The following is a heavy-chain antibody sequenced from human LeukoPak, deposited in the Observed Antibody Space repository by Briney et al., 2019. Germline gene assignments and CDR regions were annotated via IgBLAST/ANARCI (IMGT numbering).Heavy chain of an antibody. CDR1: GFTFSSYS. J-gene: IGHJ4*02. CDR3: ARGLEDSHFDY. CDR2: ISSSSSTI. D-gene: IGHD2-15*01. V-gene: IGHV3-48*01. Sequence: GGSLRLSCAASGFTFSSYSMNWVRQAPGEGLEWVSYISSSSSTIYYADSVKGRFTISRDNAKNSLYLQMNSLRAEDTAVYYCARGLEDSHFDYWGQGTLVTVSS.